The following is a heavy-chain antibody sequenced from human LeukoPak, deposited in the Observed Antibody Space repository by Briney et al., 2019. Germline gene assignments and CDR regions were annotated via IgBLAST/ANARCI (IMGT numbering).Heavy chain of an antibody. CDR1: GYSFTSYW. V-gene: IGHV5-51*01. CDR2: IYPGDSDT. Sequence: GESLKIYCKGSGYSFTSYWIGWVRQMPGKGLEWMGIIYPGDSDTRYSPSFQGQVTISADKSISTAYLQWSSLKASDTAMYYCARQRKHYYGSGSPYYGMDVWGKGTTVTVSS. D-gene: IGHD3-10*01. J-gene: IGHJ6*04. CDR3: ARQRKHYYGSGSPYYGMDV.